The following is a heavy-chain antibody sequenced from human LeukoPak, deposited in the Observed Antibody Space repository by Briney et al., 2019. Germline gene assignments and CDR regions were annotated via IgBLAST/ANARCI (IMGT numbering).Heavy chain of an antibody. CDR1: GFTFSSYA. CDR3: ARGPSPLLHY. V-gene: IGHV3-23*01. Sequence: PGGSLRLSCAASGFTFSSYAMSWVRQAPGKRLEWVSAISGSGGSTYYADSVKGRFTISRDNSKNTLYLQMNSLRAEDTAVYYCARGPSPLLHYWGQGTLVTVSS. D-gene: IGHD3-3*01. J-gene: IGHJ4*02. CDR2: ISGSGGST.